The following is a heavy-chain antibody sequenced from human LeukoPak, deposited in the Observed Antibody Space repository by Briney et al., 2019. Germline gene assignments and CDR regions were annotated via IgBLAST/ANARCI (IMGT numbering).Heavy chain of an antibody. J-gene: IGHJ2*01. CDR3: ARDYTLFPHWYFAL. Sequence: GGSLRLSCAASGFTFTNYAIHWVRQAPGRGLEWVAVISFDGSNKYYGDSVKGRFTISRDNSKNTLYLQMNSLRAEDTAEYYCARDYTLFPHWYFALWGRGTLVTVSS. CDR2: ISFDGSNK. D-gene: IGHD2-2*02. V-gene: IGHV3-30*04. CDR1: GFTFTNYA.